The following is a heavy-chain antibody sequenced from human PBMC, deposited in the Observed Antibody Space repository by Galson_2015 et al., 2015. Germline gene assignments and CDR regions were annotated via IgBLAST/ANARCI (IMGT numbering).Heavy chain of an antibody. Sequence: SETLSLTCAVYGGSFSGYYWSWIRQPPGKGLEWIGEINHSGSTNYNPSLKSRVTISVDTSKNQFSLKLSSVTAADTAVYYCARAHEVAAFDYWGQGTLVTVSS. V-gene: IGHV4-34*01. CDR3: ARAHEVAAFDY. CDR1: GGSFSGYY. CDR2: INHSGST. J-gene: IGHJ4*02. D-gene: IGHD6-19*01.